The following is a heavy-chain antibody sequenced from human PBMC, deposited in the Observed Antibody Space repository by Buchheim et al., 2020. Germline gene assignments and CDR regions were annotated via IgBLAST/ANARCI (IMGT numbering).Heavy chain of an antibody. J-gene: IGHJ5*02. CDR1: GGSISSGSYY. Sequence: QVQLQESGPGLVKPSQTLSLTCTVSGGSISSGSYYWSWIRQPAGKGLEWIGRIYTSGSTNYNPSLKSRVTISVDTSKNQFSLKLSSVTAADTAVYYWAKERITMVQGVKFDPWGQGTL. CDR3: AKERITMVQGVKFDP. D-gene: IGHD3-10*01. V-gene: IGHV4-61*02. CDR2: IYTSGST.